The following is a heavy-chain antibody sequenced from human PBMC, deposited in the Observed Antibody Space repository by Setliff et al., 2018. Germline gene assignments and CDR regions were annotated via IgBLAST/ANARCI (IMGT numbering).Heavy chain of an antibody. CDR3: AKGGGGNYDSSAIGYYYYYYMDV. V-gene: IGHV3-23*01. Sequence: GGSLRLSCVASGFTFSSYAMNWVRQAPGKGLEWVSGITGSGAGTYYADSVEGRFTISRDNSDNTLYLEMISPRAEDTAVYYCAKGGGGNYDSSAIGYYYYYYMDVWGKGTTVTVSS. CDR1: GFTFSSYA. D-gene: IGHD3-22*01. CDR2: ITGSGAGT. J-gene: IGHJ6*03.